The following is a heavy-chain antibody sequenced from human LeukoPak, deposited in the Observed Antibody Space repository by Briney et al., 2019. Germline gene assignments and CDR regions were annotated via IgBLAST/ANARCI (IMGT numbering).Heavy chain of an antibody. V-gene: IGHV1-46*01. D-gene: IGHD2-15*01. CDR2: INPSGGST. Sequence: AASVKVSCKASGYTFTSYYMHWVRQAPGQGLEWMGIINPSGGSTSYAQKFQGRVTMTRDTSTSTVYMELSSLRSEDTAVYYCARSPNYCSGGSCYSPYYYMDVWGKGTTVTISS. CDR1: GYTFTSYY. J-gene: IGHJ6*03. CDR3: ARSPNYCSGGSCYSPYYYMDV.